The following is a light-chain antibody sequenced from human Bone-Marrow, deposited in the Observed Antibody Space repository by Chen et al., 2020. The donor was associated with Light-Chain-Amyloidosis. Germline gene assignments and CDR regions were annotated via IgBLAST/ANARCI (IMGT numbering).Light chain of an antibody. CDR2: EDD. Sequence: HSALTQPASVSGSPGKSIIISCTETNNDVGDYNFVSWYQQQPGKAPRLVIYEDDKRPSEVPSRFSASKSGNTASLTISGLQPEDEADYYCSSYGTTYVFGSGTTVTVL. CDR3: SSYGTTYV. CDR1: NNDVGDYNF. J-gene: IGLJ1*01. V-gene: IGLV2-14*02.